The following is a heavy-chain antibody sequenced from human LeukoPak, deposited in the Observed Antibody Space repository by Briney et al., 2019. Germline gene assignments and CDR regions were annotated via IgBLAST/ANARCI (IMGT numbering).Heavy chain of an antibody. D-gene: IGHD6-13*01. CDR1: GGSISSYY. CDR3: ARDEPDSSSWYGDAFDI. V-gene: IGHV4-4*07. Sequence: PSETLSLTCTVSGGSISSYYWSWIRQPAGKGLEWIGRIYTSGSTNYGPSLRSRVTMSVDTSKNQFSLKLSSVTAADTAVYYCARDEPDSSSWYGDAFDIWGQGTMVTVSS. CDR2: IYTSGST. J-gene: IGHJ3*02.